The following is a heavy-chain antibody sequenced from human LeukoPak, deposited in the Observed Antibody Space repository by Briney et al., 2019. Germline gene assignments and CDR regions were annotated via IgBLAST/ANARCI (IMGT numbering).Heavy chain of an antibody. CDR2: IYTSGST. Sequence: SETLSLTCIVSGGSISSYYWSWIRRPAGKGLEWIGRIYTSGSTNYNPSLKSRVTMSVDTSKNQFSLKLSSVTAADTAVYYCARARGIAARPLLRYYYYYMDVWGKGTTVTVSS. CDR3: ARARGIAARPLLRYYYYYMDV. CDR1: GGSISSYY. V-gene: IGHV4-4*07. J-gene: IGHJ6*03. D-gene: IGHD6-6*01.